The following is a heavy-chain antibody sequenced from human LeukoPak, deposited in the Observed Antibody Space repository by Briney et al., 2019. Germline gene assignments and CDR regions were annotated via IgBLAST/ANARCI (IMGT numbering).Heavy chain of an antibody. Sequence: PSETLSLTCTVSGGSISSYYWSWIRQPPGKGLEWIGYIYYSGSTNYNPSLKSRVTISVDTSKNQFSLKLSSVTAADTAVYYCARVGDDWYGGAFDIWGQGTMVTVSS. V-gene: IGHV4-59*01. CDR1: GGSISSYY. J-gene: IGHJ3*02. CDR3: ARVGDDWYGGAFDI. CDR2: IYYSGST. D-gene: IGHD3-9*01.